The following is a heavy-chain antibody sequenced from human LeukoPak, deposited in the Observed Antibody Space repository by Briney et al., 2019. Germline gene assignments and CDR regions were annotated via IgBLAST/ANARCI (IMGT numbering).Heavy chain of an antibody. Sequence: PGGSLRLSCAASGFTFSSYSMNWVRQAPGKGLEWVSSISSSSSYIYYAESVKGRFTISRDNAKNSLYLQMNSLRAEDTAVYYCARESVPAAIRGWFDPWGQGTLVTVSS. CDR1: GFTFSSYS. CDR2: ISSSSSYI. D-gene: IGHD2-2*02. CDR3: ARESVPAAIRGWFDP. J-gene: IGHJ5*02. V-gene: IGHV3-21*01.